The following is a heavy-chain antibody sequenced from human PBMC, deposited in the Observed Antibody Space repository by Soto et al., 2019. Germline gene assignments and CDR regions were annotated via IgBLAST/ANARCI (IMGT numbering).Heavy chain of an antibody. D-gene: IGHD5-18*01. V-gene: IGHV1-18*01. CDR2: ISAYNGNT. CDR1: GGTFTSYG. Sequence: ASVKVSCRAAGGTFTSYGISGGRQAPGRGLEWMGWISAYNGNTNYAQKLQGRVTMTTATSTSTAYMELRSLRSDATAVYYCAREAERGYSYSYPFDYWGQGTLVTVSS. J-gene: IGHJ4*02. CDR3: AREAERGYSYSYPFDY.